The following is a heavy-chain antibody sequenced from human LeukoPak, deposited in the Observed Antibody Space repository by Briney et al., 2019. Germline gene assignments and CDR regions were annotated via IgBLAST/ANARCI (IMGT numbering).Heavy chain of an antibody. CDR2: IYYSGTT. CDR3: ARASSGAYKNYGMDV. Sequence: SETLSLTCTVSGGSISSGGSYWGWIRQHPGKGLEWIGYIYYSGTTYYNPPLKSRVTISVDTSKNQFSLKLSSVTAADTAVYYCARASSGAYKNYGMDVWGQGTTVTVSS. D-gene: IGHD1-26*01. J-gene: IGHJ6*02. V-gene: IGHV4-31*03. CDR1: GGSISSGGSY.